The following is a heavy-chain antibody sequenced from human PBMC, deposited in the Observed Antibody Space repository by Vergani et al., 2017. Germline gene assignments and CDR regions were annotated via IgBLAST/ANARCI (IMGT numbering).Heavy chain of an antibody. D-gene: IGHD6-19*01. CDR3: ARRSTVEWLVKLGWIDP. CDR1: GASIRSSNYY. Sequence: QLQLQESGPGLVKPSATLSLTCSVSGASIRSSNYYWGWIRQPPGKGLEWIASIYYSGSTYYNPSLKSRVTISVDPSKNQFSLKLSSVTAADTAVYFCARRSTVEWLVKLGWIDPWGQGILVTVSS. CDR2: IYYSGST. J-gene: IGHJ5*02. V-gene: IGHV4-39*01.